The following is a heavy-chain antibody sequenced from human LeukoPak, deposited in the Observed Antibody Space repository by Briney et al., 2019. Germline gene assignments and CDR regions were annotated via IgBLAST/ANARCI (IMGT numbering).Heavy chain of an antibody. D-gene: IGHD7-27*01. CDR3: ARGGALGMAMGGWFDP. Sequence: GSSVKLSCKASGGTFSSYAISWVRQAPGQGLEWMGRILPILGIANYAQKFQGRVTITADKSTSTAYMELSSLRSEDTAVYYCARGGALGMAMGGWFDPWGQGTLVTVSS. CDR1: GGTFSSYA. V-gene: IGHV1-69*04. CDR2: ILPILGIA. J-gene: IGHJ5*02.